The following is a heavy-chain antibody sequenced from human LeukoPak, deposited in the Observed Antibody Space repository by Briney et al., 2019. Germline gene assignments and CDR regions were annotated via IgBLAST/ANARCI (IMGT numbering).Heavy chain of an antibody. CDR2: ISGSGSST. CDR3: AKETQLTVSALFDY. Sequence: PGESLRLSCAASGFTFNNYAMSWVRQAPGKGLEWVSAISGSGSSTFYADSVKGRFTISRDSSKNTLFLQVNSLRAEDTAVYYCAKETQLTVSALFDYWGQGTLVTVSS. CDR1: GFTFNNYA. V-gene: IGHV3-23*01. J-gene: IGHJ4*02. D-gene: IGHD1-1*01.